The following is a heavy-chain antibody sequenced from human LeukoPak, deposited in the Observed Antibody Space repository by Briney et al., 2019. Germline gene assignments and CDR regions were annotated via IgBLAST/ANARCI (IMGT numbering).Heavy chain of an antibody. CDR3: ARRKVGATPRFGFDY. Sequence: SETLSLTCSVSDGSISSGYYYWAWIRQPPGKGPEWIGSIYYSGTTYPNPSLKSRVTISVDTSKNQFSLKVSSVTAADTAVYYCARRKVGATPRFGFDYWGQGTLVTVSS. D-gene: IGHD1-26*01. V-gene: IGHV4-39*01. CDR2: IYYSGTT. J-gene: IGHJ4*02. CDR1: DGSISSGYYY.